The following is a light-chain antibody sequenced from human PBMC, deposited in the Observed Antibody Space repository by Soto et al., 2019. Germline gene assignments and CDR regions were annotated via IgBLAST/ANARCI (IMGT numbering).Light chain of an antibody. V-gene: IGKV1-5*03. CDR2: KAS. CDR3: QQYEIYPIT. CDR1: QIFNTG. Sequence: DSKLTQSPPTRPESVGARVTIISGASQIFNTGLAWFRQKPGKPPKLLIYKASSLESGVPSRFSGSGSGTEFTLTISSLQPDDFAAYYSQQYEIYPITFGQGTRLEIK. J-gene: IGKJ5*01.